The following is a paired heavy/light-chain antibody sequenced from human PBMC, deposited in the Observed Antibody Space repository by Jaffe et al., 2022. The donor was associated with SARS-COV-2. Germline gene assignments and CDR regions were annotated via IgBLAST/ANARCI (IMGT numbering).Light chain of an antibody. CDR2: AAS. J-gene: IGKJ1*01. Sequence: DIQLTQSPSFLSASVGDRVTITCRASQGISSYLAWYQQKPGKAPKLLINAASTLQSGVPSRFSGSGSGTEFTLTISSLQPEDFATYYCQQLNNYPRTFGQGTKVEIK. CDR1: QGISSY. V-gene: IGKV1-9*01. CDR3: QQLNNYPRT.
Heavy chain of an antibody. CDR3: ARDMGYGDPFDY. J-gene: IGHJ4*02. CDR2: IFYSGST. CDR1: GGSISPYY. Sequence: QVQLQESGPGLVKPSETLSLTCTVSGGSISPYYWSWIRQPPGKGLEWIGYIFYSGSTNYNPSLKSRVTISADTSKNQISLKLISVTAADTAVYYCARDMGYGDPFDYWGQGTLVTVSS. V-gene: IGHV4-59*01. D-gene: IGHD4-17*01.